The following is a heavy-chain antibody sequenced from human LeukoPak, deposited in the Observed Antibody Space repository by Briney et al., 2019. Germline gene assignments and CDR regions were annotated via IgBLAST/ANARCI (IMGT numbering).Heavy chain of an antibody. Sequence: RPGGSLRLSCAASGFTFSNYRMHWVRQAPGKGLVWVSRIHSDGSSTTSADSVKGRFTISRDNAENTLYLQMNSLRAEDTAVYFCARGNAHAFDIWGQGTMVTVSS. V-gene: IGHV3-74*01. CDR2: IHSDGSST. CDR1: GFTFSNYR. J-gene: IGHJ3*02. D-gene: IGHD1-1*01. CDR3: ARGNAHAFDI.